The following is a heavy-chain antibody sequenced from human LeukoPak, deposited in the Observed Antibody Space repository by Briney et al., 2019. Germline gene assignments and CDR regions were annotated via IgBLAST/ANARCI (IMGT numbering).Heavy chain of an antibody. CDR2: MNPNSGNT. V-gene: IGHV1-8*01. J-gene: IGHJ6*03. CDR3: ARLYYGDYGPSHYYYYYMDV. CDR1: GYTFTSYD. Sequence: GASVKVSCKASGYTFTSYDINWVRQATGQGLEWMGWMNPNSGNTGYAQKFQGRVTMTRNTSINTAYMELSSLRSEDTAVYYCARLYYGDYGPSHYYYYYMDVWGKGTTVTVSS. D-gene: IGHD4-17*01.